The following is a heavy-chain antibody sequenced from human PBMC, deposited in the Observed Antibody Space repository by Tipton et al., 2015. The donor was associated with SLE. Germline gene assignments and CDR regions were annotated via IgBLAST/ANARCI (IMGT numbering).Heavy chain of an antibody. CDR1: GITFGDYA. CDR3: TRDSVKGYSSGWYREDYFDY. Sequence: SLRLSCTASGITFGDYAMSWVRQAPGKGLEWVGFIRTKAYGGTTEYAASVKGRFTISRDDSKSIAYLQMNSLKTEDTAVYYCTRDSVKGYSSGWYREDYFDYWGQGTLVTVSS. CDR2: IRTKAYGGTT. J-gene: IGHJ4*02. V-gene: IGHV3-49*04. D-gene: IGHD6-19*01.